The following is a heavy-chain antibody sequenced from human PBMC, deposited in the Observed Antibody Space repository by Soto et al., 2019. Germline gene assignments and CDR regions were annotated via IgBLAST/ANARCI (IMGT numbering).Heavy chain of an antibody. CDR1: GFTFSRYW. D-gene: IGHD5-18*01. Sequence: GSLRLSCSASGFTFSRYWMHGVRQAPGKGLVWVSRINSDGSSTFSADSVKGRFTISRDNAKNTLYLQMNSLRAEDTAVYYCAREGVGYSYGNFDYWGQGTMVTVS. J-gene: IGHJ4*02. CDR3: AREGVGYSYGNFDY. CDR2: INSDGSST. V-gene: IGHV3-74*01.